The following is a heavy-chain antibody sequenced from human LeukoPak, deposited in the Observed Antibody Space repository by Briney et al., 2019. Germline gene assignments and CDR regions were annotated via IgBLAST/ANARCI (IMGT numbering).Heavy chain of an antibody. CDR2: ISSSSSYI. V-gene: IGHV3-21*01. Sequence: PGGSLRLSCAASGFTSSSYSMNWVRQAPGKGLEWVSSISSSSSYIYYADSVKGRFTISRDNAKNSLYLQMNSLRAEDTAVYYCARGGYSSSWYPPPWFDPWGQGTLVTVSS. CDR1: GFTSSSYS. D-gene: IGHD6-13*01. CDR3: ARGGYSSSWYPPPWFDP. J-gene: IGHJ5*02.